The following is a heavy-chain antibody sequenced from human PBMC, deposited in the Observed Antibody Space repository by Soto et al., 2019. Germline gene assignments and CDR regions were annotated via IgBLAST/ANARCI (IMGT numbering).Heavy chain of an antibody. D-gene: IGHD6-6*01. CDR2: ISYDGSNK. CDR1: GFTFSSYA. Sequence: GGSLRLSCAASGFTFSSYAMHWVRQAPGKGLEWVAVISYDGSNKYYADSVKGRFTISRDNSKNTLYLQMNSLRAEDPAVYYSAMDRGAIAARLIPDYWGQGTLVTVSS. J-gene: IGHJ4*02. V-gene: IGHV3-30-3*01. CDR3: AMDRGAIAARLIPDY.